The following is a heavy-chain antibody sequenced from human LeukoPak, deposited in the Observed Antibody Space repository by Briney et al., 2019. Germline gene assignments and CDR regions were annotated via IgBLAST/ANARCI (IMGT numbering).Heavy chain of an antibody. Sequence: GGSLRLSCAASGFTFSIYWVHWVRQAPGKGLVWVSSINSDGSSTSYADSVKGRFTISRDNSKNTLSLQMNSLRAEDTAVYYCVKDFRIAAAGTATDYFDCWGQGTLVTVSS. J-gene: IGHJ4*02. V-gene: IGHV3-74*01. CDR3: VKDFRIAAAGTATDYFDC. CDR1: GFTFSIYW. D-gene: IGHD6-13*01. CDR2: INSDGSST.